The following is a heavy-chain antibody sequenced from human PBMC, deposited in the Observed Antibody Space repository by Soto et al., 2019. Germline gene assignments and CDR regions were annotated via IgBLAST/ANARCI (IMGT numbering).Heavy chain of an antibody. D-gene: IGHD3-10*01. CDR3: ARAPPSGGYYYGSGIFEAYYYYYMDV. J-gene: IGHJ6*03. CDR1: GFTFSSYS. V-gene: IGHV3-21*01. Sequence: GGSLRLSCAASGFTFSSYSMNWVRQAPGKGLEWVSSISSSSSYIYYADSVKGRFTISRDNAKNSLYLQMNSLRAEDTAVYYCARAPPSGGYYYGSGIFEAYYYYYMDVWGKGTTVTVSS. CDR2: ISSSSSYI.